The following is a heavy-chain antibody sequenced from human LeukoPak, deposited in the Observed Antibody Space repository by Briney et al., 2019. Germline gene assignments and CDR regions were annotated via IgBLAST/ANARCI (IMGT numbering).Heavy chain of an antibody. CDR3: AKRGVVIRVILVGFHKEAYYFDS. D-gene: IGHD2/OR15-2a*01. V-gene: IGHV3-23*01. Sequence: GSLRLSFAVSGITLSNYGMSWVRQAPGKGLAWVAGISGSGGSTNYADSVKGRFTISRDNPKNTLFLQMNSLRAEDTAVYFCAKRGVVIRVILVGFHKEAYYFDSWGQGALVTVSS. J-gene: IGHJ4*02. CDR1: GITLSNYG. CDR2: ISGSGGST.